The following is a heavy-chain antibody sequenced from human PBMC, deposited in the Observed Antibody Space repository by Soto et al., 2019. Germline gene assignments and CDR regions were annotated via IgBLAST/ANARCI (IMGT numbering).Heavy chain of an antibody. Sequence: QVQLVQSGADVKKPGSSVTVSRKASGGTFNTYTFSWVRLAPGQGLEWMGSIIPIFGTTNYAQRFQGRGSITADQSATPTYMEPNSLTSQETALYHCARIPRSSFPTSDPLDNWGQGTLVTVSS. CDR3: ARIPRSSFPTSDPLDN. D-gene: IGHD2-2*02. CDR1: GGTFNTYT. J-gene: IGHJ4*02. V-gene: IGHV1-69*01. CDR2: IIPIFGTT.